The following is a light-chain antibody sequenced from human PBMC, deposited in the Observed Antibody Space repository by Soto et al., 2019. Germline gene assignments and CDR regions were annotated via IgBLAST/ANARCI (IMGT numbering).Light chain of an antibody. J-gene: IGLJ1*01. CDR1: TSDVGAYNY. V-gene: IGLV2-14*01. CDR2: EVS. CDR3: SSKTSTSSPFV. Sequence: QSALTQPASVSGSPGQSITISCTGSTSDVGAYNYVSWYKHHPGQAPQLVIYEVSNRASGVSNRFSGSTSGNTASLAISALHADDEGDYYGSSKTSTSSPFVFFTGTQVT.